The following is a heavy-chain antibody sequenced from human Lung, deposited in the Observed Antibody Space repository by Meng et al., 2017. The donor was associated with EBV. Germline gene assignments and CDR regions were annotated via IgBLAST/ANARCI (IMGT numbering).Heavy chain of an antibody. V-gene: IGHV3-53*05. CDR1: GCNVSYNY. Sequence: LVEVGGGLIQPGWSLRRSCAAYGCNVSYNYMSWVRQAPGKGLEWVSVIYSGGSTYYADSVKGRFTISRDNSKNTLYLQMNSLRAEDTAVYYCARDRVQLWFSWGQGTLVTVSS. CDR3: ARDRVQLWFS. D-gene: IGHD5-18*01. CDR2: IYSGGST. J-gene: IGHJ5*02.